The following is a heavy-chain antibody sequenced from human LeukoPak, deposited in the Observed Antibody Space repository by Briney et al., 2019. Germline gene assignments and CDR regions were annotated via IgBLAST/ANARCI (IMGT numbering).Heavy chain of an antibody. Sequence: GGSLRLSCAASGFTFSSYAMSWVRQAPGKGLEWVSAISGSGGSTYYADSVKGRFTISRDNSKNTLYLQMNSLRAEDTAVYYCAKVQVRWFGELLYPGDAFDIWGQGTMVTVSS. CDR2: ISGSGGST. J-gene: IGHJ3*02. V-gene: IGHV3-23*01. CDR1: GFTFSSYA. CDR3: AKVQVRWFGELLYPGDAFDI. D-gene: IGHD3-10*01.